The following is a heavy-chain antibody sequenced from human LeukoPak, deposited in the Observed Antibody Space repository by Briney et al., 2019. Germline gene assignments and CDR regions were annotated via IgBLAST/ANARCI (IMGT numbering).Heavy chain of an antibody. D-gene: IGHD3-22*01. V-gene: IGHV3-7*05. CDR1: GFRFSSFL. CDR3: ARERVDSNGTTKDAYYV. CDR2: INQDGSEK. Sequence: GGSLTLSSALSGFRFSSFLLRCLRQAPGKGLEWVAAINQDGSEKYYVDSVKGRFTISRDNAKNSLYLQMNSLRAEDTAVYYCARERVDSNGTTKDAYYVWGRGTMVTVSS. J-gene: IGHJ3*01.